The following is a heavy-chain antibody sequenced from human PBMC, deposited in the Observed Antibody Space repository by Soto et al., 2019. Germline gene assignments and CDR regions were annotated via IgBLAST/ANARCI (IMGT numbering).Heavy chain of an antibody. CDR2: IDPSDSYT. CDR3: ARHRSSTEWSAFDI. J-gene: IGHJ3*02. CDR1: GYSFTSYW. D-gene: IGHD6-13*01. V-gene: IGHV5-10-1*01. Sequence: GESLKISCKGSGYSFTSYWISWVRQMPGKGLEWMGRIDPSDSYTNYSPYFQGHVTISAGKSISTAYLQWSSLKASDTAMYYCARHRSSTEWSAFDIWGQGTMVTVS.